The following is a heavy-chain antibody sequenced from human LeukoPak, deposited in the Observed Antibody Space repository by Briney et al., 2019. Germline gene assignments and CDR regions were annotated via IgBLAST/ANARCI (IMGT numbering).Heavy chain of an antibody. CDR1: GFTFSTYS. J-gene: IGHJ3*02. CDR3: ARSNGDYVAFDI. D-gene: IGHD4-17*01. V-gene: IGHV3-21*01. CDR2: ISSRSTYI. Sequence: GGSLRLSCAASGFTFSTYSMNWVRQAPGKGLEWVSSISSRSTYIYYADSVKGRFTVSRDNAKNSLYLQMNSLRAEDTAVYYCARSNGDYVAFDIWGQGTMVTVSS.